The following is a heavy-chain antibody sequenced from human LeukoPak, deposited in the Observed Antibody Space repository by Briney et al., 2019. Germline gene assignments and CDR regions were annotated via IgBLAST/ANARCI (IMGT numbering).Heavy chain of an antibody. D-gene: IGHD3-3*01. CDR3: ARERGTIFGVVIPNWFDP. J-gene: IGHJ5*02. CDR1: GGSFSGYY. V-gene: IGHV4-34*01. Sequence: SETLSLTCAVYGGSFSGYYWSWIRLPPGKGLEWIGEINHSGSTNYNPSLKSRVTISVDTSKNQFSLKLSSVTAADTAVYYCARERGTIFGVVIPNWFDPWGQGTLVTVSS. CDR2: INHSGST.